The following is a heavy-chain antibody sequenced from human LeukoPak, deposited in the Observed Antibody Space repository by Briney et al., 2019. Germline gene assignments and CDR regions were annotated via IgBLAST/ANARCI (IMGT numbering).Heavy chain of an antibody. Sequence: GGSLRLSCTVSGFTLSSYEMSWIRQAPGKGLEWVSSIDYSGGSSYYADSVKGRFTISRDDSKNTLYLQMNSLRAEDTAIYYCAKLQTAVVPAATLGFDSWGQGTLVTVSS. V-gene: IGHV3-23*01. J-gene: IGHJ4*02. CDR2: IDYSGGSS. CDR3: AKLQTAVVPAATLGFDS. D-gene: IGHD2-2*01. CDR1: GFTLSSYE.